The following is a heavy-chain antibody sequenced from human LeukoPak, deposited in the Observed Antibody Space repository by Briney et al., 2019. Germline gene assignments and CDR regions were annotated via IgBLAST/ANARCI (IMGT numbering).Heavy chain of an antibody. CDR2: ITGSGGST. J-gene: IGHJ4*02. D-gene: IGHD1-1*01. CDR1: GFTFKNAW. CDR3: ARDQLGAVLYFDY. Sequence: GGSLRLSCEASGFTFKNAWMIWVRQAPGKGLEWVSAITGSGGSTYYADSVKGRFTISRDNSKNTLYLQINSLRVEDTAVYYCARDQLGAVLYFDYWGQGTLVTVSS. V-gene: IGHV3-23*01.